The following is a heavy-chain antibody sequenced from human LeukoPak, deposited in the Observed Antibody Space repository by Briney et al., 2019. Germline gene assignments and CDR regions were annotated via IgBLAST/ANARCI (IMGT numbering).Heavy chain of an antibody. Sequence: ASVKVSCKASVYTFTSYGISWVRQAPGQGLEWMEWISAYNGNTNYAQKLQRRVTITTDTSTSTAYMELRSLRSDDTAVYYCARGQYQLLRRDPAKYYFDYWGQGTLVTVSS. V-gene: IGHV1-18*04. CDR3: ARGQYQLLRRDPAKYYFDY. CDR1: VYTFTSYG. J-gene: IGHJ4*02. CDR2: ISAYNGNT. D-gene: IGHD2-2*01.